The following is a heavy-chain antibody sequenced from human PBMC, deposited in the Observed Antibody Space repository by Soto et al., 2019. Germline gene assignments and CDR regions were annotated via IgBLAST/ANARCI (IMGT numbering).Heavy chain of an antibody. Sequence: SETLSLTCTVSGDSISSSTYYWGWIRQPPGKGLEWIGSVHYSGTTHYNPSLKSRVTISVDTSKNQFALKLSSVTAADTAVYYCARLRPLKYWGQGTLVTVSS. J-gene: IGHJ4*02. CDR2: VHYSGTT. CDR3: ARLRPLKY. V-gene: IGHV4-39*01. CDR1: GDSISSSTYY.